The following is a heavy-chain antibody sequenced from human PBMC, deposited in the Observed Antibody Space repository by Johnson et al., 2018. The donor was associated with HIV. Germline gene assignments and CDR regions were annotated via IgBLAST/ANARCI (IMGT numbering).Heavy chain of an antibody. CDR3: AKDPLTIFGVVIAPGDAFDI. CDR1: GFTFSSYA. CDR2: ISSSGGST. D-gene: IGHD3-3*01. Sequence: VQLVESGGGLVQPGGSLRLSCAASGFTFSSYAMSWVRQAPGKGLEWVSAISSSGGSTYYADSVKGRFTISSDNSKNTLYLQMNSLRAEDTAVYYCAKDPLTIFGVVIAPGDAFDIWGQGTMVTVSS. J-gene: IGHJ3*02. V-gene: IGHV3-23*04.